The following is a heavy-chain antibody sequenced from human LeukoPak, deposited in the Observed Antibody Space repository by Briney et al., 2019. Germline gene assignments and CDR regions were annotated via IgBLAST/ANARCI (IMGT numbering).Heavy chain of an antibody. D-gene: IGHD6-19*01. V-gene: IGHV1-18*01. CDR1: GYTFTSYG. J-gene: IGHJ4*02. CDR2: ISAYSGNT. CDR3: ARDLGIAVAGTVVDY. Sequence: GASVKVSCKASGYTFTSYGISWVRQAPGQGLEWMGWISAYSGNTNYAQKLQGRVTMTTDTSTSTAYMELRSLRSDDTAVYYCARDLGIAVAGTVVDYWGQGTLVTVSS.